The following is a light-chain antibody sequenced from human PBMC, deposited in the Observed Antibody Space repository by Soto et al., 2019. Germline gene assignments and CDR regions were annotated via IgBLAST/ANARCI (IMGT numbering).Light chain of an antibody. CDR1: QSVSSY. CDR2: DAS. Sequence: IVLKHSQATLSLSPGERATLYCGASQSVSSYLAWYQQKPGQAPRLLIYDASNRATGIPARFSGSGSGTDFTLTISSLEPEDFAVYYCQQRSNWQGLTFGGGTKVDIK. J-gene: IGKJ4*01. CDR3: QQRSNWQGLT. V-gene: IGKV3-11*01.